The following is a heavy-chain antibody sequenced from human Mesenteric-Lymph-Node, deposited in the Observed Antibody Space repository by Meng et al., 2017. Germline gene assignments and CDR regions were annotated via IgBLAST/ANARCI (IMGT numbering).Heavy chain of an antibody. D-gene: IGHD3-9*01. J-gene: IGHJ3*02. CDR2: IYPGDSDT. CDR3: ARPGMYYDILTGYYNARRWNVDDAFDI. CDR1: GYSFTSYW. Sequence: GGSLRLSCKGSGYSFTSYWIGWVRQMPGKGLEWMGIIYPGDSDTRYSPSFQGQVTISADKSISTAYLQWSSLKASDTAMYYCARPGMYYDILTGYYNARRWNVDDAFDIWGQGTMVTVSS. V-gene: IGHV5-51*01.